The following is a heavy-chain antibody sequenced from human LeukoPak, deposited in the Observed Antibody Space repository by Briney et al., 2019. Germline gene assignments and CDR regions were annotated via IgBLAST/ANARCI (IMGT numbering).Heavy chain of an antibody. Sequence: GASVKVSCKASGYTVTSFGISGVRQAPGQGLEWMGWISAYNGNTNYAQKLQGRVTMTTDTSTSTACLELRSLRSDDTDVCYCARAIGITIVRNHYYGMDVWGEGTTVTVCS. V-gene: IGHV1-18*01. CDR1: GYTVTSFG. J-gene: IGHJ6*04. CDR3: ARAIGITIVRNHYYGMDV. D-gene: IGHD3-10*01. CDR2: ISAYNGNT.